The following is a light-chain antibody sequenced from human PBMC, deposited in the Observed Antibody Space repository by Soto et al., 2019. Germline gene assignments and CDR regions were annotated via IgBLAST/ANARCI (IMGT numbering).Light chain of an antibody. J-gene: IGKJ5*01. Sequence: ESVLTQSPRTLSLSPGERVTLSCRASQSVSSSYLAWYQQKPGQAPRLLIYGASSRATGIPNRFSGSGSGTDFTLTISRLEPEDFAVYYCQHYGSSLSITFGQGTRLEIK. V-gene: IGKV3-20*01. CDR2: GAS. CDR3: QHYGSSLSIT. CDR1: QSVSSSY.